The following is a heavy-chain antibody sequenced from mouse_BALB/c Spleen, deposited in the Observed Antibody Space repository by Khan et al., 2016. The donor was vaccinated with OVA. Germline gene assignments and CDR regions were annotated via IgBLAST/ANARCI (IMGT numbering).Heavy chain of an antibody. D-gene: IGHD2-14*01. CDR3: VRDGADHRNDGWFAY. V-gene: IGHV1-4*01. CDR1: GYTFTSYT. Sequence: QVQLQQSGAELARPGASVKLSCKASGYTFTSYTISWIQETPGQGLEWIGYINPSYGYTNSKQKFKAKATFTTHKSYTTAYLQLRSLTSDDSAVDNCVRDGADHRNDGWFAYWGQGTLVTVSA. CDR2: INPSYGYT. J-gene: IGHJ3*01.